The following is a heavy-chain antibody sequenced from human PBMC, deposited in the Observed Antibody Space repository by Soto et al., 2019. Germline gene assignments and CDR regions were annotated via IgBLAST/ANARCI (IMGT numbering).Heavy chain of an antibody. CDR2: IRSSGSII. CDR1: GFTFGSYS. D-gene: IGHD4-4*01. J-gene: IGHJ4*02. CDR3: ARDSTYSNWDYFDY. V-gene: IGHV3-48*01. Sequence: PGGSLRLSCVVSGFTFGSYSMNWVRQAPGKGLEWVSFIRSSGSIIYYADSVKGRFTISRDNAKNSLYLQMNSLRAEDTAVYYCARDSTYSNWDYFDYWGQGTQVTVSS.